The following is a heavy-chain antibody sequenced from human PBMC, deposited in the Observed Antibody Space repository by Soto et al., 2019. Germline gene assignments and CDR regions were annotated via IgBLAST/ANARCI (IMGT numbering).Heavy chain of an antibody. CDR1: GFNFNSHA. V-gene: IGHV3-30-3*01. CDR3: ARPTSLLDYYYFALDV. Sequence: QVQLVESGGGVVQPGRSLRLSCVASGFNFNSHAMHWVRQFPGKGLEWVAVISFSGNSKFYAESVEGRFTVSRDNSRNTLFLHMNDLRREDTAAYFCARPTSLLDYYYFALDVWGQGTTVTVS. J-gene: IGHJ6*02. CDR2: ISFSGNSK.